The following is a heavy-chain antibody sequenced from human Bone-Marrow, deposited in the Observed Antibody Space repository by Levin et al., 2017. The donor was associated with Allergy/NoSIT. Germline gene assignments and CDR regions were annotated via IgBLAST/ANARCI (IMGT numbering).Heavy chain of an antibody. V-gene: IGHV5-51*01. CDR1: GSSFTSYW. CDR3: ARHGRENNWNDPNFDY. CDR2: IYPGDSDT. D-gene: IGHD1-20*01. J-gene: IGHJ4*02. Sequence: GGSLRLSCKGSGSSFTSYWIGWVRQMPGKGLEWMGIIYPGDSDTRYSPSFQGQVTISADKSISTAYLQWSSLKASDTAMYYCARHGRENNWNDPNFDYWGQGTLVTVSS.